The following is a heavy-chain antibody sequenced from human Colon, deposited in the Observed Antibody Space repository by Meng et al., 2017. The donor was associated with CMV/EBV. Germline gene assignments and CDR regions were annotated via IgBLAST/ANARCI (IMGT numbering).Heavy chain of an antibody. CDR3: ARDQSRHGPPTSFDP. Sequence: SETLSLTCSVSGGATGDYRNHWAWIRQPPGKGLEWIGSIYYSGSTYYNPGHRSRITMSVDKSKNQFSLKVASVTAADTAVYYCARDQSRHGPPTSFDPWGRGNLVTVSS. J-gene: IGHJ5*02. V-gene: IGHV4-39*07. CDR2: IYYSGST. CDR1: GGATGDYRNH. D-gene: IGHD1-1*01.